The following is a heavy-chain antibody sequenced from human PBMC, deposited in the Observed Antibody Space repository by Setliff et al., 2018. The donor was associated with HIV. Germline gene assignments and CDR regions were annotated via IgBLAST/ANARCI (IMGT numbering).Heavy chain of an antibody. CDR2: IKSKADGGSP. CDR1: GFSFKGAW. J-gene: IGHJ3*01. V-gene: IGHV3-15*01. CDR3: TTGERYTLTYGRVPFAFDV. D-gene: IGHD4-17*01. Sequence: GESLTISCVASGFSFKGAWITWVRQTPGKGLEWVGHIKSKADGGSPDYSALVKGRFSISRDDSNDTASLQMNSLRTEDAGLYYCTTGERYTLTYGRVPFAFDVWGQGAVVTVSS.